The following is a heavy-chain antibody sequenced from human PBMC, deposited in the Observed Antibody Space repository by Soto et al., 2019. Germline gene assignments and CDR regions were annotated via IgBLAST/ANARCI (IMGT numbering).Heavy chain of an antibody. Sequence: ASVKVSCKASGCAFSSYAISWVRQAPGQGLEWMGGIIPIFGTANYAQKFQGRVTINADEFTSTAYMELSSLRSEDTAVYYCARSCDGSWSNFDYWGQGTLVTVSS. CDR2: IIPIFGTA. CDR1: GCAFSSYA. D-gene: IGHD6-13*01. V-gene: IGHV1-69*01. CDR3: ARSCDGSWSNFDY. J-gene: IGHJ4*02.